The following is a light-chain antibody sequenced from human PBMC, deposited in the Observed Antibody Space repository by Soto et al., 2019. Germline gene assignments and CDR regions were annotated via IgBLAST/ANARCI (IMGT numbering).Light chain of an antibody. CDR2: GAS. Sequence: EIVLTQSPATLSLSPGERATLSCRASQSVSSNLAWYQQKPGQAPRLLIYGASTRATGIPARFSGSGSGTEFTLTISSLQSEDFAVYYCQQYNNWPPVITFGPGTKVDIK. V-gene: IGKV3-15*01. J-gene: IGKJ3*01. CDR3: QQYNNWPPVIT. CDR1: QSVSSN.